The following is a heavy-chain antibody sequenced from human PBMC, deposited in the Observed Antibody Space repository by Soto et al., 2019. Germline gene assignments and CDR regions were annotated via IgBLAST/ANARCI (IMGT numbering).Heavy chain of an antibody. V-gene: IGHV4-4*02. J-gene: IGHJ6*02. CDR3: ARDTVVRGVSPYYYYGMDV. Sequence: SETLSLTCAVSGGSISSTNWWTWVSQPPGKGLEWIGDIYHSGSTNYNPSLKSRVTISVDTSKNQFSLKLSSVTAADTAVYYCARDTVVRGVSPYYYYGMDVWGQGTTVTVSS. D-gene: IGHD3-10*01. CDR2: IYHSGST. CDR1: GGSISSTNW.